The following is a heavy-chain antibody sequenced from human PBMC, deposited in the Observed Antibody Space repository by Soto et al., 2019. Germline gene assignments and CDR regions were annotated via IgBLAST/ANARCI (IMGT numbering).Heavy chain of an antibody. D-gene: IGHD3-3*01. CDR1: GYTFTSYG. J-gene: IGHJ6*03. CDR3: ARARGYDFWSGYYVARRGYYMDV. CDR2: ISAYNGNT. Sequence: QVPLVQSGAEVKKPGASVKVSCKASGYTFTSYGISWVRQAPGQGLEWMGWISAYNGNTNYAQKLQGRVTMTIDTSTSTAYMDLRSLRSDDTAVYYCARARGYDFWSGYYVARRGYYMDVWGKGTTVTVSS. V-gene: IGHV1-18*01.